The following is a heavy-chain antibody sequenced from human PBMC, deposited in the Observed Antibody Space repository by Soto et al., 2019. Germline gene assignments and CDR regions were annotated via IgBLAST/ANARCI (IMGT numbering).Heavy chain of an antibody. D-gene: IGHD3-16*01. CDR3: ASHFTGVRVLGASPPGGDNYGWDV. J-gene: IGHJ6*02. Sequence: QVQLVQSGAEVKKPGSSVKVSCKASGGTFSRYTISWVRQAPGQGLEWMGRIIPILDIPNYAQNFQGRVTXTADKSPSTAYXAXSXMRSDDTAVYYCASHFTGVRVLGASPPGGDNYGWDVWGQGTTVTVSS. V-gene: IGHV1-69*02. CDR1: GGTFSRYT. CDR2: IIPILDIP.